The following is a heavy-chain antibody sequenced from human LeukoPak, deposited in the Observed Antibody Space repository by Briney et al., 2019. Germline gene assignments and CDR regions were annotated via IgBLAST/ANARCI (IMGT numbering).Heavy chain of an antibody. J-gene: IGHJ6*03. V-gene: IGHV3-23*01. D-gene: IGHD6-13*01. CDR2: ISGSGGST. CDR3: ARRYSAWYYYMDV. Sequence: GGSLRLSCAASGFTFSSYAMSWVRQAPGKGLEWVSAISGSGGSTYYADSVKGRFTISRDNSKNTLYLQMNSLRAEDTAVYYCARRYSAWYYYMDVWGKGTTVTVSS. CDR1: GFTFSSYA.